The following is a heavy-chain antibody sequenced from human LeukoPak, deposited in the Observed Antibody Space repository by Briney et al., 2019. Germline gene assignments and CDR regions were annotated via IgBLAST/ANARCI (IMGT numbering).Heavy chain of an antibody. D-gene: IGHD3-3*01. CDR3: ARGDFWSGSLDY. V-gene: IGHV1-2*02. Sequence: ASVKVSCKASVYTFTGYYIHWVRQAPGQGLEWMGWINPNSGGTNYAQKFQGRVTMTRDTSISTAYMDLSRLISDDTAVYYCARGDFWSGSLDYWGQGTLVTVSS. J-gene: IGHJ4*02. CDR1: VYTFTGYY. CDR2: INPNSGGT.